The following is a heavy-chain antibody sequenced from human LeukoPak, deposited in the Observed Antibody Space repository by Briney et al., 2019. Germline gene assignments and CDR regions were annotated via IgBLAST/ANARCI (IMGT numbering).Heavy chain of an antibody. D-gene: IGHD3-22*01. CDR2: ISYDGSNK. CDR3: ARVADYYDSSGYFWVLDY. Sequence: GGSLRLSCAASGFTFSSYGMHWVRQAPGKGLEWVAVISYDGSNKYYADSVKGRFTISRDNSKNTLYLQMNSLRAEDTAVYYCARVADYYDSSGYFWVLDYWGQGTLVTVSS. V-gene: IGHV3-30*03. J-gene: IGHJ4*02. CDR1: GFTFSSYG.